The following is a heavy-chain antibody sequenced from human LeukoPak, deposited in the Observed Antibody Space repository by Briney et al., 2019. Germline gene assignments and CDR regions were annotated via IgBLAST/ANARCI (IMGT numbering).Heavy chain of an antibody. CDR3: ARAPALANWFDP. V-gene: IGHV1-69*13. J-gene: IGHJ5*02. Sequence: ASVKVSCKASGGTFSSYAISWVRQAPGQGLEWMGGIIPIFGTANYAQKFQGRVTITADESTSTAYMELSSLRSEDTAVYYCARAPALANWFDPWGQGTLVTVSS. CDR1: GGTFSSYA. CDR2: IIPIFGTA.